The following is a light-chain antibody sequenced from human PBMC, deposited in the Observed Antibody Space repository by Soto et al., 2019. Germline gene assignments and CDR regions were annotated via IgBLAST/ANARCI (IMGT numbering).Light chain of an antibody. Sequence: QSALTQPASVSGSPGQSITISCTGTSSDVGGYNYVSWCQQHPGKAPKLMIYDVTNRPSGVSNRFSGSKSGNTASLTISGLQSEDEADYYCSSYTSSSTPLVFCGGTKVTVL. CDR3: SSYTSSSTPLV. J-gene: IGLJ3*02. CDR1: SSDVGGYNY. V-gene: IGLV2-14*01. CDR2: DVT.